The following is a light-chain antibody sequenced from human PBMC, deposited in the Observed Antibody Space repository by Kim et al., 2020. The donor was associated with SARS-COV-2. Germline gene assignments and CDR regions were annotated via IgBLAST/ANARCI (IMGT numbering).Light chain of an antibody. CDR3: GTWDSSLSVWV. V-gene: IGLV1-51*01. Sequence: QSVLTQPPSVSAAPGQKVTISCSGSSSNIGNNYVSWYQQLPGTAPKLLIYDNNKRPSGIPDRFSGSKSGTSATLGITGLQTGDEADYYCGTWDSSLSVWVFGAGTKLTVL. CDR2: DNN. CDR1: SSNIGNNY. J-gene: IGLJ3*02.